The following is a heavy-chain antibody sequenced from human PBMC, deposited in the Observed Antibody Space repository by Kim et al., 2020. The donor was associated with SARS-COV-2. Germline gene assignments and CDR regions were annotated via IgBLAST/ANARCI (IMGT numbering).Heavy chain of an antibody. CDR3: ARLYYGSGSYYYYYYMDV. Sequence: GESLKISCKGSGYSFTSYWIGWVRQMPGKGLEWMGIIYPGDSDTRYSPSFQGQATISADKSISTAYLQWSSLKASDTAMYYCARLYYGSGSYYYYYYMDVWGKGTTVTVSS. J-gene: IGHJ6*03. CDR1: GYSFTSYW. V-gene: IGHV5-51*01. D-gene: IGHD3-10*01. CDR2: IYPGDSDT.